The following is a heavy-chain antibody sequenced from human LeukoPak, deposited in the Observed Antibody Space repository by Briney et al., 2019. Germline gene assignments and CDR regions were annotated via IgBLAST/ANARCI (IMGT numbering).Heavy chain of an antibody. CDR3: ATACIVADHELDY. D-gene: IGHD6-25*01. Sequence: ASVKVSCKASGYTFTGYNMHWVRQAPGQGLEWMGWINPNSGGTNYAQKFQGRVTMTRDTSISTAYMELSRLRSDDTAVYYCATACIVADHELDYWGQGTLVTVSS. J-gene: IGHJ4*02. CDR2: INPNSGGT. V-gene: IGHV1-2*02. CDR1: GYTFTGYN.